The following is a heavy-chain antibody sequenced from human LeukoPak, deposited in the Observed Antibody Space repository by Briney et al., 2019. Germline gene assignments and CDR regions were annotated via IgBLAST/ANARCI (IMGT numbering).Heavy chain of an antibody. Sequence: GGSLRLSCAASGFTVSSNYMSWVRQAPGKGLEWVSVIYSGGSTYYADSVKGRFTISRDNSKNTLYLQMNSLRAEDTAVYYCARVGYDSSGYHDYWGQGTLVTVSS. J-gene: IGHJ4*02. CDR2: IYSGGST. CDR3: ARVGYDSSGYHDY. D-gene: IGHD3-22*01. V-gene: IGHV3-66*01. CDR1: GFTVSSNY.